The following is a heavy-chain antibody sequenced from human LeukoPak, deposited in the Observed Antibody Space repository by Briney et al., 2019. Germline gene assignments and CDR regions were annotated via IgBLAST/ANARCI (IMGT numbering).Heavy chain of an antibody. CDR2: ISHSGST. CDR1: GGSFSGYY. D-gene: IGHD2-2*01. J-gene: IGHJ6*03. Sequence: SETLSLTCAVYGGSFSGYYWSWIRQPPGKGLEWIGEISHSGSTIYNPSLKSRVTISVDTSKNQFSLKLSSVTAADTAVYYCAGGGIVVVPAAPRGYYYMDVWGKGTTVTVSS. V-gene: IGHV4-34*01. CDR3: AGGGIVVVPAAPRGYYYMDV.